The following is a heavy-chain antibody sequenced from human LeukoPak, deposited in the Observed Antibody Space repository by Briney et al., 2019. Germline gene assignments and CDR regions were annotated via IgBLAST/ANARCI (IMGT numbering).Heavy chain of an antibody. D-gene: IGHD6-6*01. CDR2: IIPILGIA. CDR3: ARGLGYSSSSGSVRDY. Sequence: WASVKVSCKASGGTFSSYAISWVRQAPGQGLEWMGRIIPILGIANYAQKFQGRVTITADKSTSTAYMELSSLRSEDTAMYYCARGLGYSSSSGSVRDYWGQGTLVTVSS. CDR1: GGTFSSYA. V-gene: IGHV1-69*04. J-gene: IGHJ4*02.